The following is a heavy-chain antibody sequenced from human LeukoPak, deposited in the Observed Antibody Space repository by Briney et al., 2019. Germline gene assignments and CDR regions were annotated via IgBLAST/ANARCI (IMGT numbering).Heavy chain of an antibody. D-gene: IGHD2-2*01. CDR2: IYYSGST. V-gene: IGHV4-59*12. CDR3: ARTLEDIVVVPAVLSKGRDYGMDV. J-gene: IGHJ6*02. Sequence: PSETLSLTCTVSGGSISSYNWSWIRQPPGKGREWIGYIYYSGSTNYNPSLKSRVTISVDTSKNQFSLQLSSVTAADTAVYYCARTLEDIVVVPAVLSKGRDYGMDVWGQGTTVTVSS. CDR1: GGSISSYN.